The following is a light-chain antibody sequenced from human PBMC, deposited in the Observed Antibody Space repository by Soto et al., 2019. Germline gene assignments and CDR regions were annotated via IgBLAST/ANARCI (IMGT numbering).Light chain of an antibody. CDR1: SSDVESYNV. J-gene: IGLJ3*02. Sequence: QSALTQPASVSGSPGQSLTISCTGTSSDVESYNVVSWYQQYPGKAPKLMIYEGSKRASGVSNRFSGSKSGNTASLTISGLQAEDEADYYCCSHGGSPPWVFGGGTKLTVL. CDR2: EGS. V-gene: IGLV2-23*01. CDR3: CSHGGSPPWV.